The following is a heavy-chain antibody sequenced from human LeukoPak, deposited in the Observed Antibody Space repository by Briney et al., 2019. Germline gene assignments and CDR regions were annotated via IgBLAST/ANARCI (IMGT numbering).Heavy chain of an antibody. Sequence: GGSLRLSCAASGFTFRDYWIHWGRQAPGKGLAWVGRIDNDGSDTIYADSVKGRFTVSRDNAKNTLFLQMNSLRAEDTAVYFCARGGFSHGFDVWGQGTVVTVSS. CDR3: ARGGFSHGFDV. V-gene: IGHV3-74*01. CDR2: IDNDGSDT. D-gene: IGHD5-12*01. CDR1: GFTFRDYW. J-gene: IGHJ3*01.